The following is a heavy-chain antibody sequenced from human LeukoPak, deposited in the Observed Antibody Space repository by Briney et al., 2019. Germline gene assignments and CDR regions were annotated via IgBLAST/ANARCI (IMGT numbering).Heavy chain of an antibody. J-gene: IGHJ4*02. CDR2: IYTSGST. CDR1: GGSISSYY. D-gene: IGHD3-16*01. CDR3: ARGGRIGYVDY. Sequence: SETLSLTCTVSGGSISSYYWSWIRQPAGKGLEWIGRIYTSGSTNYNPCLKSRVTISVDKSKNQFSVKLSSVTAADTAVYYCARGGRIGYVDYWVQGTLVTVSS. V-gene: IGHV4-4*07.